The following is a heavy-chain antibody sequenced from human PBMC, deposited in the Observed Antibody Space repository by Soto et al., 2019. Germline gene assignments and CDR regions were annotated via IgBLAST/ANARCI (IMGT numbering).Heavy chain of an antibody. CDR1: GYIFATHW. Sequence: GESLKISCKGSGYIFATHWIGWVRQMPGKGLEWMAIIFPGDSYTTYSPSFEGQVTVSADQSISTVYLQWSSLKASDTAMYYCATLAGSGSYRDLYFDHWGLGTPVTVSS. CDR3: ATLAGSGSYRDLYFDH. V-gene: IGHV5-51*01. D-gene: IGHD1-26*01. CDR2: IFPGDSYT. J-gene: IGHJ4*02.